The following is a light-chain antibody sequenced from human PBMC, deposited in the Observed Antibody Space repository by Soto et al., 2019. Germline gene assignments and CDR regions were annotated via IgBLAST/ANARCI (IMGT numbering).Light chain of an antibody. CDR3: QQYGNWPPWT. CDR2: GAS. J-gene: IGKJ1*01. CDR1: QSVSSY. V-gene: IGKV3-15*01. Sequence: IVLTQSPATLSLSPGERATLSCRASQSVSSYLAWYQQKPGQAPRLLIYGASTRATGISARFSGSGSGTEFTLTISSLQSEDFAVYYCQQYGNWPPWTFGQGTKVDIK.